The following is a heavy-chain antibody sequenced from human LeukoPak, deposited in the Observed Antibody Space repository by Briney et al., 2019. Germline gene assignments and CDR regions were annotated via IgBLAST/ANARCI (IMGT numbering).Heavy chain of an antibody. Sequence: SETLSLTCTVSGGSISNYYWTWIRHPPGKRLEWIGYIYYNGRTNYNPSLKSRVTMSVDTSKNQFSLNLSSVTAADTAVYYCARTSKGGYSYGYADYWGQGTLVTVSS. V-gene: IGHV4-59*12. J-gene: IGHJ4*02. CDR1: GGSISNYY. CDR2: IYYNGRT. CDR3: ARTSKGGYSYGYADY. D-gene: IGHD5-18*01.